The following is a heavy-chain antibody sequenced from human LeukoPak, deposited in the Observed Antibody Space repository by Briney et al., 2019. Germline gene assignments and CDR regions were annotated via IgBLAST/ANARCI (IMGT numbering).Heavy chain of an antibody. Sequence: GGSLRLSCAASGFTFSSYGMHWVRQAPGKGLEWVAFIRYDGSNKYYADSVKGRFTISRDNSKNTLYLQMNSLRAEDTAVYYCAKAPYCSGGSCYSYYWGQGTLVTVSS. CDR3: AKAPYCSGGSCYSYY. J-gene: IGHJ4*02. CDR2: IRYDGSNK. D-gene: IGHD2-15*01. CDR1: GFTFSSYG. V-gene: IGHV3-30*02.